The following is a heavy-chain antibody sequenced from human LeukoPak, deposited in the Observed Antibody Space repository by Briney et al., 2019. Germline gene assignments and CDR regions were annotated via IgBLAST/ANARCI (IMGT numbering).Heavy chain of an antibody. V-gene: IGHV5-51*01. J-gene: IGHJ4*02. CDR1: GYSFTSYW. CDR2: IYPGDADT. D-gene: IGHD5-12*01. Sequence: GGSRKISCKGSGYSFTSYWIGGVGQMPGKGLEWMGIIYPGDADTRYSPSFQGQVTISADKSISTAYLQWSSLKASDTAMYSCARLYSGYAYFDYWGQGTLVTVSS. CDR3: ARLYSGYAYFDY.